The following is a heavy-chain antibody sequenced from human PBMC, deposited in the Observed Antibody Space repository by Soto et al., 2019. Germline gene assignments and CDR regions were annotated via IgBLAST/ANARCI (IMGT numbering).Heavy chain of an antibody. J-gene: IGHJ4*02. CDR1: GFTFSSYA. CDR3: ARSTTGTIRRFDY. V-gene: IGHV3-23*01. Sequence: EVQLLESGGGLVQPGGSLRLSCAASGFTFSSYAMSWVRQAPGKGLEWVSAISGSGGSTYYADSVKGRFTISRDNSKNTLYLQMNSLRAEDTAVYYYARSTTGTIRRFDYWGQGTLVTVSS. CDR2: ISGSGGST. D-gene: IGHD1-1*01.